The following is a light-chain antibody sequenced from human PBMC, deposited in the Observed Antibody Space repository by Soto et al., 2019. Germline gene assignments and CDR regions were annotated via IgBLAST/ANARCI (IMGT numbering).Light chain of an antibody. Sequence: QSVLTQPASVSGSPGQSITISCTGTSSDVGGYNYVSWYQQHPGKAPKLMIYDVSNRPSGVSNRFSGSKSGDTASLTISGLQAEDDADYYCSSYTSSSWHLVFGGGTNVTVL. CDR2: DVS. CDR1: SSDVGGYNY. CDR3: SSYTSSSWHLV. V-gene: IGLV2-14*01. J-gene: IGLJ2*01.